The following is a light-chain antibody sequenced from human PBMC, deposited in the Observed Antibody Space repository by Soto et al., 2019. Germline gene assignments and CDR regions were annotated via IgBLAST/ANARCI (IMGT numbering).Light chain of an antibody. CDR2: KAS. Sequence: DIQMTQSPSTLSASVGDRVTITCRASQSISVWLAWYQQKAGKAPNLLIYKASRLESGVPPRFSGSGSETEFTLTISGLQPGDSATYYCQQYNSYSPTFGQGAKVDIK. CDR3: QQYNSYSPT. CDR1: QSISVW. V-gene: IGKV1-5*03. J-gene: IGKJ1*01.